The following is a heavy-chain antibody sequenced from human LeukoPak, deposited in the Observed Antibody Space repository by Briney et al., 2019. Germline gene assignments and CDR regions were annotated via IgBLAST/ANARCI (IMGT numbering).Heavy chain of an antibody. J-gene: IGHJ4*02. CDR2: ISYDGSNK. CDR1: GFTFSSYA. Sequence: GGSLRLSCAASGFTFSSYAMHWVRQAPGKGLEWVAVISYDGSNKYYADSVKGRFTISRDNSKNTLYLQMNSLRAEDTAVYYCARDPRIAAAGTGSFDYWGQGTLATVSS. V-gene: IGHV3-30-3*01. CDR3: ARDPRIAAAGTGSFDY. D-gene: IGHD6-13*01.